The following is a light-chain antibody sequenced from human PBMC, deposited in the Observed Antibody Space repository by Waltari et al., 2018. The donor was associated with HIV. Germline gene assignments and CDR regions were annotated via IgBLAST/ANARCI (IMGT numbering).Light chain of an antibody. V-gene: IGLV3-21*02. CDR1: RLGHSR. Sequence: VLTKAPSASVPTDRTAPTACRVDRLGHSRVHWYQHKPGQAPVLFIYDDSGRTPGIPERFSGTKSGKTATLTVSRVEAGDEADYYCQLWDSSTDDCVFGTGTKVTVL. J-gene: IGLJ1*01. CDR3: QLWDSSTDDCV. CDR2: DDS.